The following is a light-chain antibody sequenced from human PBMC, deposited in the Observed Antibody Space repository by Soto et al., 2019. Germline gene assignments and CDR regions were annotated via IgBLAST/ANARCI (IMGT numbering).Light chain of an antibody. J-gene: IGKJ4*01. CDR2: AAS. Sequence: DIQMTQSPSSLSASAGDRVTITCRASQSISTYLHWYQQKPGKAPNLLIYAASTLQSGVPSRFSGSGSGTDFTVTIASLQPEDYATYFCQHYYSTPLTFGGGTKVDIK. CDR1: QSISTY. CDR3: QHYYSTPLT. V-gene: IGKV1-39*01.